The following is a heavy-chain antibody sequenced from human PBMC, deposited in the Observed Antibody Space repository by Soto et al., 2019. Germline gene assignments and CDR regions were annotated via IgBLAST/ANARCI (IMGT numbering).Heavy chain of an antibody. CDR3: AKDASTGGVDY. D-gene: IGHD4-17*01. J-gene: IGHJ4*02. CDR1: GFTFSSYG. V-gene: IGHV3-30*18. CDR2: ISYDGSNK. Sequence: QVQLVESGGGVVQPGRSLRLSCAASGFTFSSYGMHWVRQAPGKGLEWVAVISYDGSNKYYADSVKGRFTISRDNSKNTLYLQMNSLRAEDTAVYYCAKDASTGGVDYWGQGTLVTVSS.